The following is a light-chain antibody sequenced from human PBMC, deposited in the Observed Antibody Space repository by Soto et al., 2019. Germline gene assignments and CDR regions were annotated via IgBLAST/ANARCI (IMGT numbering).Light chain of an antibody. CDR2: AAS. J-gene: IGKJ1*01. CDR3: QQSYSTPWT. CDR1: QSISSY. Sequence: DIRMTQSPSSLSASVGDRVTIPCGASQSISSYLNWYQQKPGKAPKLLIYAASSLQSGVPSRFSGSGSGTDFTLTISSLQPEDFATYYCQQSYSTPWTFGQGTKVDIK. V-gene: IGKV1-39*01.